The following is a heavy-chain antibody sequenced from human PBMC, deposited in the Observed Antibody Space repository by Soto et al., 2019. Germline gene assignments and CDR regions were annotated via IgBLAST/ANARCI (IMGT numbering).Heavy chain of an antibody. CDR3: ARDGVAEIDY. J-gene: IGHJ4*02. CDR2: IDIFSATI. CDR1: GFTFSDYN. D-gene: IGHD2-15*01. Sequence: EVQLVESGGGLVQPGGSLRLSCAASGFTFSDYNMIWVRQAPGKGLQWVSYIDIFSATIYYADSVRGRFTISRDNAKNSLYLQMNSLRDEDTAVYYCARDGVAEIDYWGPGTLVNVSS. V-gene: IGHV3-48*02.